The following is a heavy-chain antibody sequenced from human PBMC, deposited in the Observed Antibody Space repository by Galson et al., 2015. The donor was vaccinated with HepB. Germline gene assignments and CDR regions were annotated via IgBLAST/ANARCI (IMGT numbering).Heavy chain of an antibody. CDR2: IIPILGIA. D-gene: IGHD2-21*02. J-gene: IGHJ4*02. V-gene: IGHV1-69*02. CDR1: GGTFSSYT. CDR3: ASHIVVVAGGYYFDY. Sequence: SVKVSCKASGGTFSSYTISWVRQAPGQGLEWMGRIIPILGIANYAQKFQGRVTITADKSTSTAYMELSSLRSEDTAVYYCASHIVVVAGGYYFDYWGQGTLVTVSS.